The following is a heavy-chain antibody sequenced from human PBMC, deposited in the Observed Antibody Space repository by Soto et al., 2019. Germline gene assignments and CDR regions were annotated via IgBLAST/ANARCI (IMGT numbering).Heavy chain of an antibody. V-gene: IGHV3-23*01. CDR3: AKNSYSDSWTFGLDV. D-gene: IGHD4-17*01. J-gene: IGHJ6*02. CDR1: RFSLNTYG. Sequence: GSLRLSCTTSRFSLNTYGMTWVRRAPGKGLEWVSTLSASGSGSYYAESVKGRFTVSRDNSKNTMYVQMNSLRDEDTAVYYCAKNSYSDSWTFGLDVWGQGTTLTVSS. CDR2: LSASGSGS.